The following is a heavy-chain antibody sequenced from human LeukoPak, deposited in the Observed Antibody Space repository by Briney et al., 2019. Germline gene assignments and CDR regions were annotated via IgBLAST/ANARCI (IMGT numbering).Heavy chain of an antibody. CDR1: GLSFSTYD. Sequence: PGGSLRLSCAASGLSFSTYDMNWVRQAPGKGLEWVSYISRSGSSIHYADSVKGRFTISRDNFKNTLYLQMNSLRAEDTAVYYCAKAGQLLSVNGVWYFDYWAREPWSPSPQ. V-gene: IGHV3-48*01. J-gene: IGHJ4*02. D-gene: IGHD2-2*01. CDR3: AKAGQLLSVNGVWYFDY. CDR2: ISRSGSSI.